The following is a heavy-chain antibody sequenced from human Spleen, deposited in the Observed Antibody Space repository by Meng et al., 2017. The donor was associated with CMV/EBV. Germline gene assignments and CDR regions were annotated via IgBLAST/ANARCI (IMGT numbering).Heavy chain of an antibody. J-gene: IGHJ4*02. D-gene: IGHD5-18*01. CDR3: AKPASRGYSYGNFDF. V-gene: IGHV3-33*03. CDR1: GFSFNYYG. Sequence: SGFSFNYYGMHWVRQAPGKGLEWVAGIWYDGSKKHYVDAVKGRFTVSRDNSKNTFFLQMESLRGEDTAMYYCAKPASRGYSYGNFDFWGQGTLVTVSS. CDR2: IWYDGSKK.